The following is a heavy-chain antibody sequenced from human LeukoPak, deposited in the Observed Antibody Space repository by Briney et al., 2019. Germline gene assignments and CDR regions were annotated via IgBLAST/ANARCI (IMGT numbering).Heavy chain of an antibody. V-gene: IGHV4-39*01. CDR3: AKSYYDRSPDY. Sequence: AETLSLTCTVSGGSISSSSYYWGWIRQPPGKGLEWIGSIYYSGSTNYNPSLKSRVTISVETSKNQFSLKLNSVTAADTAVYFCAKSYYDRSPDYWGQGTLVTVSS. CDR2: IYYSGST. D-gene: IGHD3-22*01. J-gene: IGHJ4*02. CDR1: GGSISSSSYY.